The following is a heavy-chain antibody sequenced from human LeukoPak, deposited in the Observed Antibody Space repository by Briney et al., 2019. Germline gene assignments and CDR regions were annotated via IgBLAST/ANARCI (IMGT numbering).Heavy chain of an antibody. V-gene: IGHV3-30*02. CDR2: LQYDGNNK. CDR1: GFTFSSYD. CDR3: ARDSIRHQLYYFDS. Sequence: GGSLRLSCEASGFTFSSYDMHWVRQAPGKGLEWVAFLQYDGNNKYYAESVRGRFTISKDNSKNTLYLQMNSLRPEDTAIYYCARDSIRHQLYYFDSWGQGTLVTVSS. J-gene: IGHJ4*02. D-gene: IGHD6-13*01.